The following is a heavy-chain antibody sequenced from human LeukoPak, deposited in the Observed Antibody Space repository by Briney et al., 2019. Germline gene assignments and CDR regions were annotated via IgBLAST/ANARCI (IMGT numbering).Heavy chain of an antibody. CDR1: GDSISGYY. J-gene: IGHJ5*02. CDR3: ARRYYYVSGSYYNHFDP. V-gene: IGHV4-4*07. Sequence: KPSETLSLTCSVSGDSISGYYWSWIRQPAGKGLEWIGRIYTSGSTNYNPSLKSRVTISVDTSKNHFSLKLSSVTAADTAVYYCARRYYYVSGSYYNHFDPWGQGTLVTVSS. D-gene: IGHD3-10*01. CDR2: IYTSGST.